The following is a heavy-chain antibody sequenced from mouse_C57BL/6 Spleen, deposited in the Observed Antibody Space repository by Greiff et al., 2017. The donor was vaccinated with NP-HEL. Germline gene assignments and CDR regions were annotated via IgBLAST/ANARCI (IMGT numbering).Heavy chain of an antibody. Sequence: EVKLVESGGGLVQPKGSLKLSCAASGFSFNTYAMNWVRQAPGKGLEWVARIRSKSNNYATYYADSVKDRFTISRDDSESMLYLQMNNLKTEDTAMYYCVRHGQLGAMDYWGQGTSVTFSS. J-gene: IGHJ4*01. CDR1: GFSFNTYA. CDR3: VRHGQLGAMDY. CDR2: IRSKSNNYAT. V-gene: IGHV10-1*01. D-gene: IGHD3-3*01.